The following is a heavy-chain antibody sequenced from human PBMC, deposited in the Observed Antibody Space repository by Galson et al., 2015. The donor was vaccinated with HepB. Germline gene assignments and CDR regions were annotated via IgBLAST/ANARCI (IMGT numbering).Heavy chain of an antibody. J-gene: IGHJ2*01. CDR1: GGSINSGDYY. Sequence: TLSLTCSVSGGSINSGDYYWSWIRQHPGRGLEWIGYIYYSGSTYYNPSLKSRVSISVETSKNQFSLKLSSVTAADTAVYYCAVRAESESYFWYFDLWGRGTLVTVSS. D-gene: IGHD1-26*01. CDR2: IYYSGST. CDR3: AVRAESESYFWYFDL. V-gene: IGHV4-31*03.